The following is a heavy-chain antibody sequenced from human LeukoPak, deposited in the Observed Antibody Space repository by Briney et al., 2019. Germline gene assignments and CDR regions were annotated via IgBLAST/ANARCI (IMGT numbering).Heavy chain of an antibody. CDR3: AKTYDYVWGSYRSNWFDP. V-gene: IGHV4-59*12. Sequence: ASETLSLTCTVSGDSISSYYWTWIRQPPGKGLEWIGSIYYSGNTKYSPSLKSRVTISVDTSKNQFSLKLSSVTAADTAVYYCAKTYDYVWGSYRSNWFDPWGQGALVTVSS. CDR1: GDSISSYY. CDR2: IYYSGNT. D-gene: IGHD3-16*02. J-gene: IGHJ5*02.